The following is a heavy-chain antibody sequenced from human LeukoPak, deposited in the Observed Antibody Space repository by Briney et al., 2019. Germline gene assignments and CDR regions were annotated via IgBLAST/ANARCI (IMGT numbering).Heavy chain of an antibody. CDR3: AKDIINMVRGVIGYYFDY. Sequence: GGSLRLSCAASGFTFSTYWMHWVRQAPGEGLEWVSAISGSGGSTNYADSVKGRFTISRDNSKNTLYLQMNSLRAEDTAVYYCAKDIINMVRGVIGYYFDYWGQGTLVTVSS. CDR2: ISGSGGST. D-gene: IGHD3-10*01. CDR1: GFTFSTYW. J-gene: IGHJ4*02. V-gene: IGHV3-23*01.